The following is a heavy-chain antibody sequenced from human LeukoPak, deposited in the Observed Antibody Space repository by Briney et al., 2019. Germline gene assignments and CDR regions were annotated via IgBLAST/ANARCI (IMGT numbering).Heavy chain of an antibody. CDR1: GGTFSSYT. J-gene: IGHJ5*02. V-gene: IGHV1-69*17. Sequence: SVKVSCKASGGTFSSYTISWVRQAPGRGVEWMGGIMPIFGIANYAQKFQGRVTITADKSTSTAYMELRSLRSEDTAVYYCARDPPRIVGTTIADPWGQGTLVTVSS. CDR3: ARDPPRIVGTTIADP. D-gene: IGHD2-21*01. CDR2: IMPIFGIA.